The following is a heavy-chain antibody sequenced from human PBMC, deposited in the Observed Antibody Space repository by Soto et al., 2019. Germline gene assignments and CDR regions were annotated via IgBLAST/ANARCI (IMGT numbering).Heavy chain of an antibody. V-gene: IGHV3-30*18. CDR2: ISYDGSNK. CDR3: AKEAITYYDFWSGYSNWFDP. Sequence: QVQLVESGGGVVQPGRSLRLSCAASGFTFSSYGMHWVRQAPGKGLEWVAVISYDGSNKYYTDTVKGRFTISRDNSKNTLYMKMNSLRAEDTAVYYCAKEAITYYDFWSGYSNWFDPWGQGTLVTVSS. CDR1: GFTFSSYG. D-gene: IGHD3-3*01. J-gene: IGHJ5*02.